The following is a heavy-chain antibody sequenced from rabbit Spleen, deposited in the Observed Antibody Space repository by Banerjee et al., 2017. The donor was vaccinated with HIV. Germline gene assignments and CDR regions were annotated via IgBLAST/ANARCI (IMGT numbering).Heavy chain of an antibody. D-gene: IGHD8-1*01. J-gene: IGHJ3*01. V-gene: IGHV1S40*01. CDR2: INTKSGET. CDR1: GVSFSNNQY. CDR3: ARDTGSSFSSYGMDL. Sequence: QSLEESGGDLVKPGASLTLTCTASGVSFSNNQYMCWVRQAPGKGLEWIACINTKSGETVYANWAKGRFTISKTSSTTVTLQMTSLTVADTATYFCARDTGSSFSSYGMDLWGQGTLVTVS.